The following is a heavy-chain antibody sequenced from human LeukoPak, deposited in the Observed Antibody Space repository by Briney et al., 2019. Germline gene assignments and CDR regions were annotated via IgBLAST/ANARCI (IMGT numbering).Heavy chain of an antibody. D-gene: IGHD5-12*01. Sequence: ASVKVSCKASGYTFSSYWMHWVRQAPGKGLVWVSRIDTDGSSTTYADSVKGRFTVSRDNAKNTLYLQMNSLRAEDTAVYYCTRGYAGIDYWGQGTLVTVSS. V-gene: IGHV3-74*01. CDR1: GYTFSSYW. J-gene: IGHJ4*02. CDR2: IDTDGSST. CDR3: TRGYAGIDY.